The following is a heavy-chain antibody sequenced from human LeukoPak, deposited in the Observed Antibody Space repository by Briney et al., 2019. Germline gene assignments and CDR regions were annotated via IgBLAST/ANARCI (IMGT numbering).Heavy chain of an antibody. CDR1: GFTFSTYW. CDR3: ARERQNKDFWSGGDY. Sequence: GGSLRLSCAASGFTFSTYWMSWVRQARGKGLEWVANIKQDGSEKYYVDSVKGRFTISIDNAKNSLYLQMNTLRPEDTAVYYCARERQNKDFWSGGDYWGQGTLVTVSS. J-gene: IGHJ4*02. V-gene: IGHV3-7*01. CDR2: IKQDGSEK. D-gene: IGHD3-3*01.